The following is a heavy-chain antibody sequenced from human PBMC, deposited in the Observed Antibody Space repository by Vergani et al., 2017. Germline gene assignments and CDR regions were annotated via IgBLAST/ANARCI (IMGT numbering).Heavy chain of an antibody. J-gene: IGHJ4*02. CDR3: ARVRDLAGYFDY. CDR1: GGSFSGYY. V-gene: IGHV4-34*01. Sequence: QVQLQQWGAGLLKPSETLSLTCAVYGGSFSGYYWSWIRQPPGKGLEWIGEINHSGRTNYNPSLKSRVTISVDTSKNQFSLKLSSVTAADTAVYYCARVRDLAGYFDYWGQGTLVTVSS. CDR2: INHSGRT.